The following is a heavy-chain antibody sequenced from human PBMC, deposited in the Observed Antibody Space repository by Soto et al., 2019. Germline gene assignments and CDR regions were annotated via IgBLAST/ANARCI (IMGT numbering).Heavy chain of an antibody. Sequence: SETLSLTCAVSGGSISSGAYSWSWIRQPPGKGLEWIGYIYHSGSTHYNPSLKSGVTIAVDRSENQFSPKLSSVAAADTAVYYWARDQIYFPGGWFDPWGQGTLVTVSS. CDR1: GGSISSGAYS. V-gene: IGHV4-30-2*01. CDR2: IYHSGST. D-gene: IGHD3-10*01. J-gene: IGHJ5*02. CDR3: ARDQIYFPGGWFDP.